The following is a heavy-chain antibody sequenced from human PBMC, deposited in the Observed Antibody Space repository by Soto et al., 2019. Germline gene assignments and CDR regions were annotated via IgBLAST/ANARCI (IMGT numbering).Heavy chain of an antibody. CDR2: VNAGNDKT. D-gene: IGHD5-18*01. Sequence: QVHLVQSGAEVKKPGASVKVSCKTSGYPFTYNVIHWVPQAPGQRLEWMGWVNAGNDKTKWSPEFQGRRTLTKSTTATTAYMVLSSLTSEDTTIYFWAREVAYGYSRFDYWGQGTLVTVSS. CDR1: GYPFTYNV. CDR3: AREVAYGYSRFDY. J-gene: IGHJ4*02. V-gene: IGHV1-3*01.